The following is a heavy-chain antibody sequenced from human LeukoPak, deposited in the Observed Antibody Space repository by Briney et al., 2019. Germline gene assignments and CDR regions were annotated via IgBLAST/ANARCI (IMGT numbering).Heavy chain of an antibody. CDR1: GFTFSSYA. J-gene: IGHJ4*02. CDR3: AKDVVVVAAYFDY. Sequence: PGGSLRLSCAASGFTFSSYAMSWVRQAPGKGLEWVSAISGSGSSTYYADSVKGRFTISGDNSKNTLYLQMNSLRAEDTAVYYCAKDVVVVAAYFDYWGQGTLVTVSS. V-gene: IGHV3-23*01. D-gene: IGHD2-15*01. CDR2: ISGSGSST.